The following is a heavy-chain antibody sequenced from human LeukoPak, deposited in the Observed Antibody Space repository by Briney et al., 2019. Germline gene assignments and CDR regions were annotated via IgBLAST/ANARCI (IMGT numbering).Heavy chain of an antibody. Sequence: GGSLRLSCAASGFTFNNYAMNWVRQAPGKGLEWVSYISSSGSTIYYADSVKGRFTISRDNAKNSLYLQMNSLRAEDTAVYYCARESIGITMVRGVMSPFDYWGQGTLVTVSS. CDR1: GFTFNNYA. CDR2: ISSSGSTI. V-gene: IGHV3-48*03. D-gene: IGHD3-10*01. J-gene: IGHJ4*02. CDR3: ARESIGITMVRGVMSPFDY.